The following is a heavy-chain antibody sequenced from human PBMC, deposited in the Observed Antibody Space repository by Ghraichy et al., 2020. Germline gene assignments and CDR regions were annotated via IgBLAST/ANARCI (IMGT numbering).Heavy chain of an antibody. CDR1: GYTLTELS. Sequence: ASVKVSCKVSGYTLTELSMHWVRQAPGQGLEWMGGFGPEDGETIYAQKFQGRVTITEDTSTDTAYMELSSLRSEDTAVYYCATVLRFLEWLNWFDPWGQGTLVTVSS. V-gene: IGHV1-24*01. J-gene: IGHJ5*02. CDR2: FGPEDGET. CDR3: ATVLRFLEWLNWFDP. D-gene: IGHD3-3*01.